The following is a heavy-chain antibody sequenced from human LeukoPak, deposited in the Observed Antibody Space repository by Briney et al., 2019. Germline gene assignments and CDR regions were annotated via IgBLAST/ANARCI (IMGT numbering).Heavy chain of an antibody. Sequence: GASVKVSCKASGYTFTSYYMHWVRQAPGQGLEWMGIINPSGGSTSYAQKFQGRVTMIRDTSTSTVYMELSSLRSEDTAVYYCARGGSSSWLLGLDAFDIWGQGTMVTVSS. CDR3: ARGGSSSWLLGLDAFDI. CDR2: INPSGGST. J-gene: IGHJ3*02. CDR1: GYTFTSYY. D-gene: IGHD6-13*01. V-gene: IGHV1-46*01.